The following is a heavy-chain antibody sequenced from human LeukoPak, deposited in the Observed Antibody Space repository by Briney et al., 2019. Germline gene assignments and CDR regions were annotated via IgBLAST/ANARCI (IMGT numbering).Heavy chain of an antibody. CDR1: GFTFSSYA. D-gene: IGHD3-22*01. J-gene: IGHJ6*02. V-gene: IGHV3-23*01. Sequence: SGGSLRLSCAASGFTFSSYAMSWVRQAPGKGLEWVSAISGSGGSTYYADSVKGRFTISRDNSKNTLYLQMNSLRAEDTAVYYCAKAYYYDSSGYQPPYGMDVWGQGTTVTVSS. CDR3: AKAYYYDSSGYQPPYGMDV. CDR2: ISGSGGST.